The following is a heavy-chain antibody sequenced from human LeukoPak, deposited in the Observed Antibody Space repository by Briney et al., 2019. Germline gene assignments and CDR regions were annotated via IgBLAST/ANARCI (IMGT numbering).Heavy chain of an antibody. Sequence: MTSETLSLTCAVYGGSFSGYYWSWIRQPPGKGLEWIGEINHSGSTNYNPSLKSRVTISVDTSKNQFSLKLSSVTAADTAVYYCGYSGYSPDAFDIWGQGTMVTVSS. CDR1: GGSFSGYY. CDR2: INHSGST. CDR3: GYSGYSPDAFDI. V-gene: IGHV4-34*01. J-gene: IGHJ3*02. D-gene: IGHD5-12*01.